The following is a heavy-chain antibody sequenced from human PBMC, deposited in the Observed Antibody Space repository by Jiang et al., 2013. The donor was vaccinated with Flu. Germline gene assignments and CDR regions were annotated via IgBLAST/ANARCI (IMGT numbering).Heavy chain of an antibody. V-gene: IGHV5-10-1*01. Sequence: RIDPSDSYTNYSPSFQGHVTISADKSISTAYLQWSSLKASDTAMYYCARQLTAAGSDYWGQGTLVTVSS. J-gene: IGHJ4*02. D-gene: IGHD6-13*01. CDR2: IDPSDSYT. CDR3: ARQLTAAGSDY.